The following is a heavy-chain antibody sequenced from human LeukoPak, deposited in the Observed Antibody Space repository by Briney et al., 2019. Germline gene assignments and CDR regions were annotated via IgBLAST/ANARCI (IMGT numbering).Heavy chain of an antibody. CDR2: IYYSGST. CDR3: ASWDYYYMDV. J-gene: IGHJ6*03. CDR1: GGSISRSFYY. V-gene: IGHV4-39*01. Sequence: SETLSLTCAVSGGSISRSFYYWGWIRQPPDKGLEWIGSIYYSGSTYHNPSLKSRVTMSIDTSKNQLSLKLSSVTAADTALYYCASWDYYYMDVWGTGTTVTVSS.